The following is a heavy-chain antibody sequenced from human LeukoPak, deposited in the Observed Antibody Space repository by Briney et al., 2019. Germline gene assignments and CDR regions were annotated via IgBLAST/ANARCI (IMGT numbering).Heavy chain of an antibody. D-gene: IGHD2-8*01. Sequence: GGSLRLSCVASGFTFSTYGMNWVRQSPARGLKWVSSISSSSSFIQYADSVKGRFTISRDNAKNSLFLQMSSLRADDTAVYYCARDHRCASCFLYWGQGTLVTVSS. J-gene: IGHJ4*02. V-gene: IGHV3-21*01. CDR2: ISSSSSFI. CDR1: GFTFSTYG. CDR3: ARDHRCASCFLY.